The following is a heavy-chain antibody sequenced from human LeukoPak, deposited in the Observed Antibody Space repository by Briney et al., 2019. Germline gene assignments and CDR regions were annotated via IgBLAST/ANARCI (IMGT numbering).Heavy chain of an antibody. CDR1: GFSLSTSGVG. CDR3: AHSGGYCSASTCYDHYDS. J-gene: IGHJ4*02. CDR2: IYWDDDK. Sequence: ESGPTLVKPTQTLALTCSFSGFSLSTSGVGVAWIRQPPGKALEWLALIYWDDDKRYSPSLKSRLTIMRDTSKKQVVLIMTNMDPLDTATYYCAHSGGYCSASTCYDHYDSWGQGTLVTVSS. V-gene: IGHV2-5*02. D-gene: IGHD2-15*01.